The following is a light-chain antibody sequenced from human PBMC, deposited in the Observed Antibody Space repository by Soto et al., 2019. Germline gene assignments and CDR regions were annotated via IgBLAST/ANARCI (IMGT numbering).Light chain of an antibody. CDR3: QQRSNWSLT. Sequence: EAVLTQSPATLSSSPGERATLSCRASQSVSSYLAWYQQKPGQAPRLLSYEASNRASGIPARFSGSGSGTDFTLTISSLEPEDFAVYYCQQRSNWSLTFGGGTKVEIK. CDR2: EAS. J-gene: IGKJ4*01. CDR1: QSVSSY. V-gene: IGKV3-11*01.